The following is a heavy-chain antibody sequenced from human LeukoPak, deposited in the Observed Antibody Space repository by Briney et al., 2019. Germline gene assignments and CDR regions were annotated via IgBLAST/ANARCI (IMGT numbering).Heavy chain of an antibody. CDR2: IYSGGST. Sequence: GGSLRLSCAASGFTVSSNYMNWVRQAPGKGLEWVSVIYSGGSTYYADSVKGRFTISRDNSKNTLYLQMNSLRAEDTAVYYCARDPGGYNSGGDWNFDLWGRGTLATVSS. CDR1: GFTVSSNY. CDR3: ARDPGGYNSGGDWNFDL. V-gene: IGHV3-53*01. J-gene: IGHJ2*01. D-gene: IGHD5-24*01.